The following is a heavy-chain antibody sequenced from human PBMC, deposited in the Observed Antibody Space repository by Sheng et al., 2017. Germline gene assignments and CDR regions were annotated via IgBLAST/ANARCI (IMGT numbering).Heavy chain of an antibody. CDR2: MYYSGTT. D-gene: IGHD4-17*01. CDR3: ARGHVDYGDNRNKNNWFTP. CDR1: GGSIRSSSYY. V-gene: IGHV4-39*07. Sequence: QLQLQESGPGLVKPSETLSLTCTVSGGSIRSSSYYWGWIRQPPGKGLEWIASMYYSGTTYYNPSLRSRVTISLDTSKNQVSLKLSSATAADTAVYYCARGHVDYGDNRNKNNWFTPGAREPWSPSPQ. J-gene: IGHJ5*02.